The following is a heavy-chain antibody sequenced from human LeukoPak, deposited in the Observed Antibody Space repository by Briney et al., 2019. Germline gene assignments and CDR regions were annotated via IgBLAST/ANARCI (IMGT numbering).Heavy chain of an antibody. CDR1: GFTFKLYW. V-gene: IGHV3-74*01. D-gene: IGHD2-15*01. J-gene: IGHJ5*02. Sequence: PGGSLRLSCAASGFTFKLYWMHWVRQVPGRGPVWVSRINHGGSDTIYADSVRGRFTISRDDAKNTLYLQMNNLRAEDTAVYYCVRGGPSTWSWGQGTLVTVSS. CDR2: INHGGSDT. CDR3: VRGGPSTWS.